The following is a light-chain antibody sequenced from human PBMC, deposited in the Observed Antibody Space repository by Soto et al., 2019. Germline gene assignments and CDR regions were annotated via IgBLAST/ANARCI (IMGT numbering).Light chain of an antibody. J-gene: IGLJ2*01. V-gene: IGLV2-23*01. Sequence: QSALTQPASVSGSPGQSITISGTGTSGDVGSYNLVSWYQQHPGKAPKLMIYEGSKRPSGVSNRFSGSKSGNTASLTISGLQAEDEADYYCCSYAGSPRVFGGGTKVTVL. CDR3: CSYAGSPRV. CDR2: EGS. CDR1: SGDVGSYNL.